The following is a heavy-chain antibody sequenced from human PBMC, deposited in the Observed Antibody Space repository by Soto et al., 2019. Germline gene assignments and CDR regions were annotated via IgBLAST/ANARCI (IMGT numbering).Heavy chain of an antibody. D-gene: IGHD2-15*01. CDR3: ASDIVVVVAPGADAFDI. J-gene: IGHJ3*02. Sequence: GGSLRLSCAASGFTFSSYSMNWVRQAPGKGLEWVSYISSSSSTIYYADSVKGRFTISRDNAKNSLYLQMNSLRAEDTAVYYCASDIVVVVAPGADAFDIWGQGTMVTVSS. V-gene: IGHV3-48*01. CDR2: ISSSSSTI. CDR1: GFTFSSYS.